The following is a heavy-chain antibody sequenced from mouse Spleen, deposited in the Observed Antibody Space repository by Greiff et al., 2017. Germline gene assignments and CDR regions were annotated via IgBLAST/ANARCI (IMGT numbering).Heavy chain of an antibody. CDR1: GYTFTDYY. CDR2: INPNNGGT. Sequence: EVQLQQSGPELVKPGASVKISCKASGYTFTDYYMNWVKQSHGKSLEWIGDINPNNGGTSYNQKFKGKATLTVDKSSSTAYMELRSLTSEDSAVYYCARDGDDGYAMDYWGQGTSVTVSS. D-gene: IGHD2-12*01. CDR3: ARDGDDGYAMDY. J-gene: IGHJ4*01. V-gene: IGHV1-26*01.